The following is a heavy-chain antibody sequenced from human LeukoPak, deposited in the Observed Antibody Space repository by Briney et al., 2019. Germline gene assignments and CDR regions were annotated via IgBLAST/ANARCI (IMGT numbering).Heavy chain of an antibody. Sequence: ASETLSLTCTVSGGSISSYYWSWIRQPAGKGLEWIGRIYTSGSTNYNPSLKSRVTMSVDTSKNQFSLKLSSVTAADTAVYYCARGTSSGVAPYYYYYYMDVWGKGTTVTVS. CDR1: GGSISSYY. CDR3: ARGTSSGVAPYYYYYYMDV. J-gene: IGHJ6*03. V-gene: IGHV4-4*07. D-gene: IGHD3-10*01. CDR2: IYTSGST.